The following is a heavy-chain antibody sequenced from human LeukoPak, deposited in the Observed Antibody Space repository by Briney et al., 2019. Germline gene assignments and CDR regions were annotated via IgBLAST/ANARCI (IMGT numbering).Heavy chain of an antibody. CDR2: INHSGST. CDR3: ASGVRGSCYYYGMDV. V-gene: IGHV4-34*01. Sequence: SETLSLTCAVYGGSFSGYYWSWIRQPPGKGLEWIGEINHSGSTNYNPSLKSRVTISVDTSKNQFSLKLSSVTAADTAVYYCASGVRGSCYYYGMDVWGKGTTVTVSS. D-gene: IGHD3-10*01. J-gene: IGHJ6*04. CDR1: GGSFSGYY.